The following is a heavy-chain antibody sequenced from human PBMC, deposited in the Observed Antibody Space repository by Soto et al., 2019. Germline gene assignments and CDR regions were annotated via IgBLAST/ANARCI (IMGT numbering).Heavy chain of an antibody. D-gene: IGHD5-12*01. CDR1: GFTFSSYA. Sequence: PGGSLRLSCAASGFTFSSYAMHWVRQAPGKGLEWVAVISYDGSNKYYADSVKGRFTISRDNSKNTLYLQMNSLRAEDTAVYYCARDFAFRVPVATIRTRPYYYGMDVWGQGTTVTVSS. CDR3: ARDFAFRVPVATIRTRPYYYGMDV. CDR2: ISYDGSNK. V-gene: IGHV3-30-3*01. J-gene: IGHJ6*02.